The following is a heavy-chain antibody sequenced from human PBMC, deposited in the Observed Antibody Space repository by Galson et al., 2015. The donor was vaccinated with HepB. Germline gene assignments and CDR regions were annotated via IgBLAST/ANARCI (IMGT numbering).Heavy chain of an antibody. CDR1: GDSVSSNSAA. Sequence: CAISGDSVSSNSAAWNWIRQSPSRGLEWLGRTYYRSKWYNDYAVSVKSRITINPDTSKNQFSLQLNSVTPEDTAVYYCARDCGGDCYWEYYFDYWGQGTLVTVSS. V-gene: IGHV6-1*01. D-gene: IGHD2-21*02. J-gene: IGHJ4*02. CDR3: ARDCGGDCYWEYYFDY. CDR2: TYYRSKWYN.